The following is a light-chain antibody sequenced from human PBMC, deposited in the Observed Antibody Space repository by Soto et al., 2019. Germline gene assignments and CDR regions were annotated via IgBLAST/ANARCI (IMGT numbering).Light chain of an antibody. V-gene: IGLV2-8*01. CDR1: GNDVGGHDY. CDR3: SSYAGDNNVV. CDR2: EVS. J-gene: IGLJ2*01. Sequence: QSALTQPPSASGSLGQSVTISCTGSGNDVGGHDYVSWYQQHPGKAPKLIIFEVSQRPSGVPDRFSGSKSGNTASLTVSGLQSDYEAVYYCSSYAGDNNVVFGGGTKLTVL.